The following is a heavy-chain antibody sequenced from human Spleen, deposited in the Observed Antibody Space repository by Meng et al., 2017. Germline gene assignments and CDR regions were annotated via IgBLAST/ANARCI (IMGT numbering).Heavy chain of an antibody. Sequence: QVQLVQSGAEVRTPGSSVTVSCTASGLIFSSRAISWVRQAPGQGLEWMAWLGAHDGDTSHAPKFQGRVAVSADRPTATAYMELRSLRSDDTAVYYCARGTPGRSYSDYWGQGTLVTVSS. V-gene: IGHV1-18*01. CDR2: LGAHDGDT. J-gene: IGHJ4*02. D-gene: IGHD3-10*01. CDR1: GLIFSSRA. CDR3: ARGTPGRSYSDY.